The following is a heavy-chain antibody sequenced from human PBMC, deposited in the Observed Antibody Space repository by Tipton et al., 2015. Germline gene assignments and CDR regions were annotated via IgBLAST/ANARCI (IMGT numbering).Heavy chain of an antibody. D-gene: IGHD3-9*01. CDR2: IHPSDSET. J-gene: IGHJ4*02. CDR3: ARRLPYFEWSKVYYFDF. V-gene: IGHV5-51*01. CDR1: GYRFSNHW. Sequence: QSGAEVKKPGESLNISCKASGYRFSNHWIGWVRQMPGKGLEWVGIIHPSDSETIYSPSFQGQVTISADRSTSTAYLQWSSLKASDTAVYYCARRLPYFEWSKVYYFDFWGQGSPVTVS.